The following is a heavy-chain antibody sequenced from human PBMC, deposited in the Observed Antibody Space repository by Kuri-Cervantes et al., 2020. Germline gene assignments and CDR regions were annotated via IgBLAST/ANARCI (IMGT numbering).Heavy chain of an antibody. CDR3: AKDTVKAVAGGGNAFDI. Sequence: GESLKISCAASVGFTFSSYTMNWVRQAPGKGLEWVSCISSSSSYMYYGDSVKGRFTISRDNAKNSLYLQMNSLRAEDTALYYCAKDTVKAVAGGGNAFDIWGQGTMVTVSS. CDR1: VGFTFSSYT. CDR2: ISSSSSYM. D-gene: IGHD6-19*01. V-gene: IGHV3-21*04. J-gene: IGHJ3*02.